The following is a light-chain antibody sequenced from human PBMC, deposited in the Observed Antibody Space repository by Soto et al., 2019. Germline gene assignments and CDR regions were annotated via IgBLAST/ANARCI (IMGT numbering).Light chain of an antibody. CDR1: QSISNW. J-gene: IGKJ4*01. V-gene: IGKV1-5*03. CDR3: QQYESYST. Sequence: DIQMTQSPSTLSASVGDRVTITCRASQSISNWLAWYQQKPGKAPKLLIYRASSLEGGVPSRFSGSGSGTEFTLTISGLQPDDFATYYCQQYESYSTFGGGTKVEIK. CDR2: RAS.